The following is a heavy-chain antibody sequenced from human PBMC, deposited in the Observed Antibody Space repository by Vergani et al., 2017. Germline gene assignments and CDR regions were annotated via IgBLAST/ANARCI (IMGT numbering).Heavy chain of an antibody. CDR3: ARGPVGGGDYYFDY. V-gene: IGHV1-2*04. CDR1: GYTFTGYY. Sequence: QVQLVQSGAEVKKPGASVKVSCKASGYTFTGYYMHWVRQAPGQGLEWMGWINPNSCGTNYAQKFQGWVTMTRDTSISTAYMELSRLRSDDTAVYYCARGPVGGGDYYFDYWGQGTLVTVSS. CDR2: INPNSCGT. J-gene: IGHJ4*02. D-gene: IGHD2-21*02.